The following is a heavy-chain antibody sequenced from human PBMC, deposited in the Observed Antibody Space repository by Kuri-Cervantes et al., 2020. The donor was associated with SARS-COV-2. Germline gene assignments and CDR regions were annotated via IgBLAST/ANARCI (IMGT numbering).Heavy chain of an antibody. CDR3: ARGFSSSWYIHFDY. D-gene: IGHD6-13*01. Sequence: SETLSPTCTVSGGSVSSYYWSWIRQPPGKGLEWIGYIYYSGSTNYNPSLKSRVTISVDTSKNQYSLKLSSVTAADTAVYYCARGFSSSWYIHFDYWGQGTLVTVSS. CDR1: GGSVSSYY. J-gene: IGHJ4*02. V-gene: IGHV4-59*02. CDR2: IYYSGST.